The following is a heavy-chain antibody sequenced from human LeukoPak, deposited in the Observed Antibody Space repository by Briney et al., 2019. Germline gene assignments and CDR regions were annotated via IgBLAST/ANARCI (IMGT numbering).Heavy chain of an antibody. Sequence: GGSLRLSCAASGFTFSSYAMHWVRQAPGKGLEWVAVISYDGSNKYYADSVKGRFTISRDNAKNSLYLQMSSLRAEDTAVYYCAELGITMIGGVWGKGTTVTISS. CDR1: GFTFSSYA. D-gene: IGHD3-10*02. CDR3: AELGITMIGGV. V-gene: IGHV3-30*04. J-gene: IGHJ6*04. CDR2: ISYDGSNK.